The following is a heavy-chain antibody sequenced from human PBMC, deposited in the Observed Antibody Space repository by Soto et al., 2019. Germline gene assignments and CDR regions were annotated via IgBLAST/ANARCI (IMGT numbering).Heavy chain of an antibody. CDR2: IYYSGNI. J-gene: IGHJ5*02. CDR1: GASISSADYF. V-gene: IGHV4-30-4*01. D-gene: IGHD3-9*01. CDR3: ARQRTVYFARPGDWLDP. Sequence: QVQLQESGPGLVKPSQTLSLTCTVSGASISSADYFWSWIRQPPGQGLEWIGYIYYSGNIFYNPSLESRVTISVDTSKNQFSLKLTSVTAADTAVYYCARQRTVYFARPGDWLDPWGQGILVTVSS.